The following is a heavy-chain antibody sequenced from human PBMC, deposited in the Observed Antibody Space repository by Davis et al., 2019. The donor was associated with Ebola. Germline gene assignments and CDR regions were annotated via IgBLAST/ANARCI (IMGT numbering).Heavy chain of an antibody. CDR1: GFTFSAYD. CDR2: IYSDGSIK. CDR3: ARQRAEGGGMDV. V-gene: IGHV3-33*01. Sequence: GESLKISCAGSGFTFSAYDFHWVRQAPGKGLEWVAHIYSDGSIKDYLGSVEGRFTISRDNSQNTVYLQMNSLRVEDTGIYYCARQRAEGGGMDVWGHGTTVTVSS. J-gene: IGHJ6*02.